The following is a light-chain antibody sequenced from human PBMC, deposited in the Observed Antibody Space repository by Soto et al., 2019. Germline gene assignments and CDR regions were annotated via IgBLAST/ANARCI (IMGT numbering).Light chain of an antibody. CDR2: TVS. CDR1: QSLVSSDGHTY. J-gene: IGKJ2*01. V-gene: IGKV2-30*01. Sequence: DVVMTQSPLSLPVTLGQPASISCRSSQSLVSSDGHTYLIWLQQRPGQSPRRLIYTVSNRDSGVPDRFSGSGSGTDFTLKISRVEAEDVGVYYCVQGIHLPFPFGQGTRLEIK. CDR3: VQGIHLPFP.